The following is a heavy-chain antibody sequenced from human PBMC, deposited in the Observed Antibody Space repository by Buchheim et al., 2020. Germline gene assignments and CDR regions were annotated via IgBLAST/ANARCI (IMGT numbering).Heavy chain of an antibody. D-gene: IGHD5/OR15-5a*01. CDR1: GFSFSVHW. CDR2: IDPDGNIT. CDR3: ARDLHF. V-gene: IGHV3-74*03. J-gene: IGHJ4*02. Sequence: EVQLVESGGGLVQPGGSLRLSCAASGFSFSVHWMHWVRQAPGKGLVWVSRIDPDGNITTYADSLKGRFTIPRENARKQLYTQMNSLRANDTAIYGDARDLHFWGQGIL.